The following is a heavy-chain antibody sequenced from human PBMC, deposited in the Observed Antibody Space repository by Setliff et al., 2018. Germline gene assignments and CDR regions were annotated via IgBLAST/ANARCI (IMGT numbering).Heavy chain of an antibody. Sequence: GGSLRLSCATSGFTFSDYYMSWIRQTPGKGLEWVAYISSSGSLIYYPDSVKGRFTISRDNAKKSVDLQMNSLGAEDTAVYYCATKAVAGTGGQGTLVTVSS. D-gene: IGHD6-19*01. CDR2: ISSSGSLI. J-gene: IGHJ4*02. CDR3: ATKAVAGT. V-gene: IGHV3-11*01. CDR1: GFTFSDYY.